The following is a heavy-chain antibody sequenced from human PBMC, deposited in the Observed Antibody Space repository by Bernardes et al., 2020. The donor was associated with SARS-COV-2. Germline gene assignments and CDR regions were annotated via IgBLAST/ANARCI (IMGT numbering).Heavy chain of an antibody. J-gene: IGHJ6*02. CDR1: GYSFTNYW. V-gene: IGHV5-51*01. CDR2: IYPGDSDT. Sequence: GESLKISCKGSGYSFTNYWIVWVRQMPGKGLEWMGIIYPGDSDTRYSPSFQGQVTMSADKSISTAYLQWSSLKASDTAMYYCARRTYYDSYGMDVWGQGTTVTVSS. CDR3: ARRTYYDSYGMDV.